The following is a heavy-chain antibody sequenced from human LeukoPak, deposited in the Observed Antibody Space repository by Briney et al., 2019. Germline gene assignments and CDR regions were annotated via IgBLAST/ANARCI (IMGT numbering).Heavy chain of an antibody. D-gene: IGHD1-26*01. CDR2: IYPGDSDT. Sequence: KTGESLKISCKGSEYSYTSYWIHWVRQMPGKGLEWMGSIYPGDSDTRYSPSFQGQVTISADKSISTAYLQWSSLKASDTAMYYCARPRGSYSLDAFDIWGQGTMVTVSS. V-gene: IGHV5-51*01. CDR1: EYSYTSYW. CDR3: ARPRGSYSLDAFDI. J-gene: IGHJ3*02.